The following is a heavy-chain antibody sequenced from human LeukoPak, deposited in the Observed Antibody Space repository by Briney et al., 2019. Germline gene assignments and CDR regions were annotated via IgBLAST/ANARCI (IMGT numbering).Heavy chain of an antibody. Sequence: ASVKVSCTAFGYTFTSNYMHWVRQAPGQGLEWMGWINPNSGGTNYAQKFQGRVTMTRDTSISTAYMELSRLRSDDTAVYYCAREWGDCSGGSCYWEYYYYYYMDVWGKGTTVTISS. V-gene: IGHV1-2*02. CDR1: GYTFTSNY. CDR3: AREWGDCSGGSCYWEYYYYYYMDV. J-gene: IGHJ6*03. CDR2: INPNSGGT. D-gene: IGHD2-15*01.